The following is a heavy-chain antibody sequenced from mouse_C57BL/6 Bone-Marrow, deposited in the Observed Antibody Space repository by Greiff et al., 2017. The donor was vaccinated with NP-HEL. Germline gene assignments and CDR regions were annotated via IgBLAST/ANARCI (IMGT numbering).Heavy chain of an antibody. CDR2: ISNGGGST. CDR3: ARFITTYAMDY. V-gene: IGHV5-12*01. Sequence: EVQLVESGGGLVQPGGSLKLSCAASGFTFSDYYMYWVRQTPEKRLEWVAYISNGGGSTYYPDTVKGRFTISRVNAKNTLYLQMSRLKSEDTAMYYCARFITTYAMDYWGQGTSVTVSS. CDR1: GFTFSDYY. D-gene: IGHD1-1*01. J-gene: IGHJ4*01.